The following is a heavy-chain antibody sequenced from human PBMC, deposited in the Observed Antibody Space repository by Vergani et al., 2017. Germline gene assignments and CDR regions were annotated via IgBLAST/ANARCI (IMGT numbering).Heavy chain of an antibody. CDR1: GFTFSSYD. CDR3: ARAVSTTVGDPPGY. D-gene: IGHD4-23*01. Sequence: EVQLVESGGGLVQPGGSLRLSCAASGFTFSSYDMHWVRQAPGKGLEWVSAIVTAGDTYYPGSVKGRFTISRENAKNSLYLQMNSLRAGDTAIYYCARAVSTTVGDPPGYWGQGTLVTVSS. V-gene: IGHV3-13*01. J-gene: IGHJ4*02. CDR2: IVTAGDT.